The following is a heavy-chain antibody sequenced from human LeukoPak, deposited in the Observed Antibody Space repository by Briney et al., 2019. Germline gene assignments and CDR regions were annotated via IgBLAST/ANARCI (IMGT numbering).Heavy chain of an antibody. J-gene: IGHJ4*02. CDR3: SMVTTGTFDS. CDR1: GFTFSDYY. CDR2: ISSSGSTI. D-gene: IGHD5-18*01. Sequence: PGGSLRLSCAASGFTFSDYYMSWIRQAPGRGLEWVSYISSSGSTIYYADSVKGRFTISRDNAKNSLYLQMNSLRAEDTALYYCSMVTTGTFDSWRQGTLVTLSS. V-gene: IGHV3-11*04.